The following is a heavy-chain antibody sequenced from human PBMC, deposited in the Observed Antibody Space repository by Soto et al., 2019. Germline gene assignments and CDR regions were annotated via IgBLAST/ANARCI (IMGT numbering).Heavy chain of an antibody. CDR3: ASGEKSSGSIFDC. CDR2: TYYRSKWYY. CDR1: GYRVSSSGAG. Sequence: PSQTVSLTCAITGYRVSSSGAGGGCVRQSPSRGLEWLGRTYYRSKWYYEYAGSVRGGITINPDTSENRYSTQLNSVTPAATALYLCASGEKSSGSIFDCCRQGTLVGVSS. D-gene: IGHD2-15*01. J-gene: IGHJ4*01. V-gene: IGHV6-1*01.